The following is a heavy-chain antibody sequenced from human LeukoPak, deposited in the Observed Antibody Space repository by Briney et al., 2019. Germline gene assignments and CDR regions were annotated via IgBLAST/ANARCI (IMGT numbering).Heavy chain of an antibody. D-gene: IGHD2-8*01. V-gene: IGHV4-61*03. Sequence: PSETLSLTCIVSGGSVSSDIYHWSWIRQAPGKGLEWIGHNGNANYNPSLQSRVTISIDTSKNHFTLSLNSVTAADTAVYYCWRPHCSNSVCSSSRVDFWGQGTLVTVSS. J-gene: IGHJ4*02. CDR3: WRPHCSNSVCSSSRVDF. CDR1: GGSVSSDIYH. CDR2: HNGNA.